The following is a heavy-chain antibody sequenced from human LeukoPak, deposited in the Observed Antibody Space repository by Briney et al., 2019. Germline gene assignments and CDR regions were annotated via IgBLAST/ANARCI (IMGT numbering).Heavy chain of an antibody. CDR1: GGIVSGNY. J-gene: IGHJ6*03. Sequence: KPSETLSFNATVSGGIVSGNYWTWIPHPPGHGLMGGGNIYNSGTTKDNPSLKSRATTTVDTTNTPYSLKRSPVSADAAAVYCWARGLNYYGAGGYYYYYSCMYVWGKGTTVTITS. CDR3: ARGLNYYGAGGYYYYYSCMYV. CDR2: IYNSGTT. D-gene: IGHD3-10*01. V-gene: IGHV4-59*02.